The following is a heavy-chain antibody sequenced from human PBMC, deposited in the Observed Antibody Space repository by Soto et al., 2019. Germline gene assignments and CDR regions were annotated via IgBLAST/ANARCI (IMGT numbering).Heavy chain of an antibody. J-gene: IGHJ4*02. Sequence: GASVKVSCKASGYTFSNYEIIWVRQASGQGLEWMGRMNPNDGNTGYAQNFQGRVSMTRNTSINTAYMELSSLRSDDTAVYYCARGPRESGEWLLFDYWGQGALVTVSS. CDR1: GYTFSNYE. D-gene: IGHD3-3*01. V-gene: IGHV1-8*01. CDR3: ARGPRESGEWLLFDY. CDR2: MNPNDGNT.